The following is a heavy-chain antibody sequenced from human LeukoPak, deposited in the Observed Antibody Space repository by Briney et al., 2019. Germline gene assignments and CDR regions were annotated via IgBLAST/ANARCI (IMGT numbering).Heavy chain of an antibody. J-gene: IGHJ6*02. V-gene: IGHV3-48*04. D-gene: IGHD2-2*01. Sequence: GGSLRLSCAASRFTFSQYGMHWVRQAPGKGLEWVSYISSSGSTIYYADSVKGRFTISRDNAKNSLYLQMNSLRAEDTAVYYCARGRGCSSTGCWDYYYGMDVWGQGTTVTVSS. CDR3: ARGRGCSSTGCWDYYYGMDV. CDR2: ISSSGSTI. CDR1: RFTFSQYG.